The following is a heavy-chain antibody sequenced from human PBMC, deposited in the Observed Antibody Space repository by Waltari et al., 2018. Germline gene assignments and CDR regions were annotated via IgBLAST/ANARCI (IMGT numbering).Heavy chain of an antibody. J-gene: IGHJ4*02. CDR2: ISSSSSYI. Sequence: EVQLVESGGGLVKPGGSLRLSCAASGFTFSSYSMNWVRQAPWKGLEGVSSISSSSSYIYYADSVKGRFTISRDNAKNSLYLQMNSLRAEDTAVYYCERDQGDGYIDYWGQGTLVTVSS. CDR3: ERDQGDGYIDY. V-gene: IGHV3-21*01. D-gene: IGHD1-26*01. CDR1: GFTFSSYS.